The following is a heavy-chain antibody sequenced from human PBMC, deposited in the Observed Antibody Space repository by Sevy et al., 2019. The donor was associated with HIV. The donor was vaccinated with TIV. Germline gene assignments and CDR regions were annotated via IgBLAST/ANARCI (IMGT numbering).Heavy chain of an antibody. CDR3: ARDHVKGGDLGDYYYFAMDV. J-gene: IGHJ6*02. D-gene: IGHD4-17*01. CDR2: ISGSDNNK. CDR1: GFTLSDYY. V-gene: IGHV3-11*01. Sequence: GGSLRLSCAASGFTLSDYYMSWIRQAPGKGLEWVSYISGSDNNKYYADSVKGRVTISRDNAKNSLYLEMNSLRAEDTAVYYCARDHVKGGDLGDYYYFAMDVWGQGTTVTVSS.